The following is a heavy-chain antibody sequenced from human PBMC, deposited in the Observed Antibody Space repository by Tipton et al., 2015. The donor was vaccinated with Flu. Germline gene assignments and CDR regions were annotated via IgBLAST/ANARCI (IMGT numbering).Heavy chain of an antibody. V-gene: IGHV4-59*01. Sequence: TLSLTCTVSGGSISSYYWSWIRQPPGKGLEWIGYIYYSGSTNYNPSLKSRVTISVDTSKNQFSLKLSSVTAADTAVYYCARESLSTGTFDYWGQGTLVPVSS. D-gene: IGHD1-1*01. CDR2: IYYSGST. CDR3: ARESLSTGTFDY. J-gene: IGHJ4*02. CDR1: GGSISSYY.